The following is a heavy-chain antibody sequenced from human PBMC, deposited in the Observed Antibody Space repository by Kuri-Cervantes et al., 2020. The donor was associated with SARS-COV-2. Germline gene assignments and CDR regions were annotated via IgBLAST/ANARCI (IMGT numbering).Heavy chain of an antibody. D-gene: IGHD2-2*02. J-gene: IGHJ3*02. V-gene: IGHV3-7*01. CDR1: GFTFSSHC. Sequence: GGSLRLSCTASGFTFSSHCMSWVRQAPGKGLEWVANIKEDGSEKHYVDSVKGRFTISRDNAKNSLYLQMNSLRAEVTAVFYCAKMGIGSSTSCYTEPCKGRDAFDIWGQGTMVTVSS. CDR3: AKMGIGSSTSCYTEPCKGRDAFDI. CDR2: IKEDGSEK.